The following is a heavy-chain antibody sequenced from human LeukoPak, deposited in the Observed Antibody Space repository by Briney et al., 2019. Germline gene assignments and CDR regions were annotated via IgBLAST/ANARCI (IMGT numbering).Heavy chain of an antibody. J-gene: IGHJ4*02. CDR2: ISYDGSSK. V-gene: IGHV3-30*04. Sequence: GRSLRLSCAASGFTFSSYAMHWVRQAPGKGLEWVAVISYDGSSKYYADSVKGRFTISRDNSKNTLYLQMNSLGAEDTAVYYCARDRGYGDYYLDYWGQGTLVTVSS. D-gene: IGHD4-17*01. CDR3: ARDRGYGDYYLDY. CDR1: GFTFSSYA.